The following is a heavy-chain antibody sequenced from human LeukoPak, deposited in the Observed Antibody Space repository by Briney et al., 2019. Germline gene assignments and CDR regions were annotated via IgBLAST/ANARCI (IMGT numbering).Heavy chain of an antibody. D-gene: IGHD3-22*01. V-gene: IGHV4-31*03. Sequence: SETLSLTCTVSGASFNSDDQYWNWIRQSPGKGLEWIGSIHPSGMLYNNPSLESRVTMSRDTSKNQFSLNLNSVTAADTAVYFCSRGLDSRYHVYWGQGILVTVSS. CDR2: IHPSGML. CDR3: SRGLDSRYHVY. J-gene: IGHJ4*02. CDR1: GASFNSDDQY.